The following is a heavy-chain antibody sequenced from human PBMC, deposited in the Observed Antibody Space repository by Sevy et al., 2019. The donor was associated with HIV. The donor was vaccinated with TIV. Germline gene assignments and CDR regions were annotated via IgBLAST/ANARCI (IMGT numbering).Heavy chain of an antibody. V-gene: IGHV4-61*02. CDR3: ARGEVANYYYYDGMDV. D-gene: IGHD5-12*01. CDR1: GGSISSGSYY. CDR2: IYTSGST. Sequence: SETLSLTCTVSGGSISSGSYYWSWIRQPAGKGLEWIGRIYTSGSTNYNPSLKSRVTMSVDTSKNQFSLKLSSVTAADTAVYDCARGEVANYYYYDGMDVWGQGTTVTVSS. J-gene: IGHJ6*02.